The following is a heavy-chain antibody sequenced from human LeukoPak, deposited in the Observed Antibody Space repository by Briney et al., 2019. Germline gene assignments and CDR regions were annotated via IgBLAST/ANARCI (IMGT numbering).Heavy chain of an antibody. CDR2: ISTSGGTI. Sequence: GGSLRLSCAASGFTFSSSSMNWVRQAPEKGLEWVSYISTSGGTIYYADSVKGRFTISRDNAKNSLYLQMDSLRAEDTAVYYCARGLSRTVQLEPADYWGQGTLVTVSS. D-gene: IGHD1-1*01. J-gene: IGHJ4*02. CDR1: GFTFSSSS. V-gene: IGHV3-48*01. CDR3: ARGLSRTVQLEPADY.